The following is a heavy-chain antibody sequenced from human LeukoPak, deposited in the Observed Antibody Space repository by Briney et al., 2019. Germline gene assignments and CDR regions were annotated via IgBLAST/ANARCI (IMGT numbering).Heavy chain of an antibody. Sequence: SETLSLTCAVYGGSFSGYYWSWIRQPPGKGLEWIGEINHSGSTNYNPSLKSRVTMSVDTSKNQFSLKLSSVTAADTAVYYCAGQITMVRGVLNWFDPWGQGTLVTVSS. J-gene: IGHJ5*02. V-gene: IGHV4-34*01. CDR2: INHSGST. D-gene: IGHD3-10*01. CDR3: AGQITMVRGVLNWFDP. CDR1: GGSFSGYY.